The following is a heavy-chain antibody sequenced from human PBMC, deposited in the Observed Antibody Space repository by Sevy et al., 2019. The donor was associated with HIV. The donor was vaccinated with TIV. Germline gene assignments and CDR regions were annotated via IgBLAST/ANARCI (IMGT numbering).Heavy chain of an antibody. D-gene: IGHD3-22*01. J-gene: IGHJ3*01. CDR3: AREIPDYVSGYYSVDAFDV. CDR1: GGSFSNFP. CDR2: IISKFGTT. V-gene: IGHV1-69*13. Sequence: ASVKVSCKASGGSFSNFPVSWVRQAPGQGLEWMGMIISKFGTTDYAQKFQGRVTITADESTTTAYTELTSLRSEDTAVYYCAREIPDYVSGYYSVDAFDVWGQGTKVTVSS.